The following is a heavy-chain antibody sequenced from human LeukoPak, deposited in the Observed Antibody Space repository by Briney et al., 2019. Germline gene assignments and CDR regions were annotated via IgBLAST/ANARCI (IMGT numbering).Heavy chain of an antibody. J-gene: IGHJ3*02. CDR2: IRYDGSKK. D-gene: IGHD2-21*01. V-gene: IGHV3-33*01. CDR1: GFTFIAYG. Sequence: RSLTLSCAASGFTFIAYGMHWVRLAPGKGLEWVAGIRYDGSKKYYKDPMKGRFVVSRDNSENTLYLLMNSLGGEDMAVYYCAREDWGHCGGQACHGALDMWGQGTMVTVSS. CDR3: AREDWGHCGGQACHGALDM.